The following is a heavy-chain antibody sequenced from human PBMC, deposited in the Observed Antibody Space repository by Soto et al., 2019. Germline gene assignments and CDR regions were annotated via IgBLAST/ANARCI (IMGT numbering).Heavy chain of an antibody. CDR2: IYYSGST. CDR1: GGSISSYY. V-gene: IGHV4-59*01. Sequence: SETLSLTCTVSGGSISSYYWSWIRQPPGKGLEWIGYIYYSGSTNYNPSLKSRVTISVDTSKNQFSLKLSSVTAADTAVYYCARTLPHRRFDPWGQGTLVTV. CDR3: ARTLPHRRFDP. D-gene: IGHD3-16*02. J-gene: IGHJ5*02.